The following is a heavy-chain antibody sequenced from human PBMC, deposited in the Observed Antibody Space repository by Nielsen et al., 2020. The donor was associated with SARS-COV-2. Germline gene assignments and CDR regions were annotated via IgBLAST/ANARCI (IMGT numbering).Heavy chain of an antibody. CDR1: EYSFTNYW. J-gene: IGHJ2*01. CDR3: ARLGGRWLPNWYFDL. CDR2: IYPDDSDT. V-gene: IGHV5-51*01. D-gene: IGHD3-22*01. Sequence: GESLKISCQGSEYSFTNYWIGWVRQMPGKGLEWMGIIYPDDSDTRYSPSFQGQVTISADKSINTAYLQWGSLKASDTALYYCARLGGRWLPNWYFDLWGRGTLVTVSS.